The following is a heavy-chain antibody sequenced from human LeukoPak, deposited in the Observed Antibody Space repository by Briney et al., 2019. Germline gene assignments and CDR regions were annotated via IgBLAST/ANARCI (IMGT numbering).Heavy chain of an antibody. CDR1: GGSISSGGYS. CDR2: IYHSGST. D-gene: IGHD4-17*01. J-gene: IGHJ4*02. CDR3: ARHEYGLPQGY. V-gene: IGHV4-30-2*03. Sequence: PSQTLSLTCAVSGGSISSGGYSWSWIRQPPGKGLEWIGYIYHSGSTYYNPSLKSRVTISVDTSKNQFSLKLNSVTAADTAVYYCARHEYGLPQGYWGQGTLVTVSS.